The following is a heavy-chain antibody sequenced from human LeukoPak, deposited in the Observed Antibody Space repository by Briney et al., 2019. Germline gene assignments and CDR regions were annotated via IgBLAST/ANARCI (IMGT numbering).Heavy chain of an antibody. CDR2: FDPEDGET. CDR1: GYTLTELS. Sequence: ASVEVSCKVSGYTLTELSMHWVRQAPGKGLEWMGGFDPEDGETIYAQKFQGRVTMTEDTSTDTAYMELSSLRSEDTAVYYCATGIAVAGPVANDASDIWGQGTMVTVSS. D-gene: IGHD6-19*01. V-gene: IGHV1-24*01. CDR3: ATGIAVAGPVANDASDI. J-gene: IGHJ3*02.